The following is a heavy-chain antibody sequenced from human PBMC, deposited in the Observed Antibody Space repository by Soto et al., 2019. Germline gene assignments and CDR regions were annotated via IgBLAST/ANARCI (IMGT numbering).Heavy chain of an antibody. Sequence: SGGSLRLSCVGSAFSLKTYWMAWVRQAPGKGLEWVAVIRHDGSNKYYADSVKGRFTISRDNSKNTLYLQMNSLRAEDTAVYYCARANPHRGYSYGRHFDYWGQGTLVTVSS. CDR2: IRHDGSNK. CDR3: ARANPHRGYSYGRHFDY. D-gene: IGHD5-18*01. J-gene: IGHJ4*02. V-gene: IGHV3-30-3*01. CDR1: AFSLKTYW.